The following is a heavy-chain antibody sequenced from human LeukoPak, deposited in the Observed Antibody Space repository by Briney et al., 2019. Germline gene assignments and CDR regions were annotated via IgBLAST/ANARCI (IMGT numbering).Heavy chain of an antibody. CDR3: VSPRGFSYGYFDY. CDR1: GGSISSSSAY. D-gene: IGHD5-18*01. Sequence: PSETLSLTCTVSGGSISSSSAYWGWIRQPPGKGLEWIGSIYYSKNTYYNPSLKSRVTISADTSKNLFSLTLGSVSATDTAVYYCVSPRGFSYGYFDYWGQGTLVTVSS. J-gene: IGHJ4*02. CDR2: IYYSKNT. V-gene: IGHV4-39*01.